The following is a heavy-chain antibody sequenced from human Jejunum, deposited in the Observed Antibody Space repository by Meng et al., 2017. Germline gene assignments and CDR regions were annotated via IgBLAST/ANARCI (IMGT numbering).Heavy chain of an antibody. CDR1: GSTSSDYS. CDR3: ARDHGFLNWFDP. D-gene: IGHD2/OR15-2a*01. J-gene: IGHJ5*02. CDR2: ISPTVGSL. Sequence: QVKLVGSGGGLVKAEGSLTLSCLALGSTSSDYSSSCIPQPPGQGLEWIASISPTVGSLYNADSVKGRSSISRDNAKSSLSLQMNSLRVEDTAVYYCARDHGFLNWFDPWGQGTLVTVSS. V-gene: IGHV3-11*04.